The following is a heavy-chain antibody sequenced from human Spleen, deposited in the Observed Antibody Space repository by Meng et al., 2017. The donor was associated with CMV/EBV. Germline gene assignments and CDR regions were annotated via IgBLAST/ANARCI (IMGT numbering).Heavy chain of an antibody. J-gene: IGHJ2*01. CDR3: ASSGYCSSTRCHYWYFDL. Sequence: ASVKVSCKASGYTFTSYYMHWVRQAPGQGLEWMGIINPSGGSTSYAQKFQGRVTMTRDTSTSTAYMELSSLRSEDTAVYYCASSGYCSSTRCHYWYFDLWGRGTLVTVSS. CDR2: INPSGGST. D-gene: IGHD2-2*01. V-gene: IGHV1-46*01. CDR1: GYTFTSYY.